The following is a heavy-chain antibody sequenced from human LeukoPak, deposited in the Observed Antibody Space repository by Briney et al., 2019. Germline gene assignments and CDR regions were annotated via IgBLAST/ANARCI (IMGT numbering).Heavy chain of an antibody. CDR1: GYSFPNYW. Sequence: GESLKISCKGSGYSFPNYWIAWVRQMPGKGLEWMGIIYPADSDTRYSPSFQGQVTNSADKSISTAYLQRSSLKASDTAMYYCARIVYGSGSYYKGTFDYWGQGTLVTVSS. J-gene: IGHJ4*02. D-gene: IGHD3-10*01. CDR3: ARIVYGSGSYYKGTFDY. V-gene: IGHV5-51*01. CDR2: IYPADSDT.